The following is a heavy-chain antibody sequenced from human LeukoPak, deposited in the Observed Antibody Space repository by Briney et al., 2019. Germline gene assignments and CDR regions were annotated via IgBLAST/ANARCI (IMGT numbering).Heavy chain of an antibody. CDR3: TKGAARLWFGELLYRDAFDI. V-gene: IGHV3-30*18. Sequence: GGSLRLSCAGSGFVFSNYGMHWVRQAPGKGLEWVAVTSYDGSNKFYVDSVKRRFTISRDNSNYTLYLQMNSLRTEDRALCYCTKGAARLWFGELLYRDAFDIWGHGTMVTVSS. J-gene: IGHJ3*02. CDR2: TSYDGSNK. CDR1: GFVFSNYG. D-gene: IGHD3-10*01.